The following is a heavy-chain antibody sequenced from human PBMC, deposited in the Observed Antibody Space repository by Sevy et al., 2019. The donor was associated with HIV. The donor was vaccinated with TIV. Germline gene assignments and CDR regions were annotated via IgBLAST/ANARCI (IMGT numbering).Heavy chain of an antibody. CDR3: ARGWIQLWTPDAFDI. CDR2: ISSSGSTI. D-gene: IGHD5-18*01. V-gene: IGHV3-11*01. CDR1: GFTFSDYY. Sequence: GGSLRLSCAASGFTFSDYYMSWIRQAPGKGLEWVSYISSSGSTIYYADSVKGRFTISRDNAKNSLYLQMNSLRAEDTAVYYCARGWIQLWTPDAFDIWGQATMVTVSS. J-gene: IGHJ3*02.